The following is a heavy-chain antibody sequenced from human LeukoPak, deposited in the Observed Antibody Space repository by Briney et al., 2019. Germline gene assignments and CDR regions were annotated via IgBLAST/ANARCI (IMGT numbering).Heavy chain of an antibody. CDR3: ARGKRVTTIRYFDY. D-gene: IGHD4-11*01. J-gene: IGHJ4*02. CDR2: INHSGST. CDR1: GGSLSGYY. V-gene: IGHV4-34*01. Sequence: SETLSLTCAVYGGSLSGYYWSWIRQPPGKGLEWIGEINHSGSTNYNPSLKSRVTISVDTSKNQFSLKLSSVTAADTAVYYCARGKRVTTIRYFDYWGQGTLVTVSS.